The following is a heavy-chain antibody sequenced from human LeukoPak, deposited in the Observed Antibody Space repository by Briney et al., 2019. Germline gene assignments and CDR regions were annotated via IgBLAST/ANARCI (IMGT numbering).Heavy chain of an antibody. V-gene: IGHV3-74*01. D-gene: IGHD6-6*01. Sequence: GGSLRLSCTGSGFTFSSYWMHWVRQAPGTGLVWVSRINSDGSGTNYADSVKGRFTISRDNAKNTLFLQMNSLRAEDTAVYYCARESSSSGRYFGYRGQGTLVTVSS. CDR1: GFTFSSYW. CDR2: INSDGSGT. CDR3: ARESSSSGRYFGY. J-gene: IGHJ4*02.